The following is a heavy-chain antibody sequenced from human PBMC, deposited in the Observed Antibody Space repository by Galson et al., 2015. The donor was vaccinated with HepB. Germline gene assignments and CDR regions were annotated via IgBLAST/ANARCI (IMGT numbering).Heavy chain of an antibody. Sequence: QSGAEVKKPGESLRISCQGSGFTFTTYWITWVRQMPGKGLEWMGRISPRDSYTNYGPSFEGNVTISVDQSTSTAYLQWSSLKSSDTGMYYCARHPGLVTPFDSWGQGTLVIVSS. CDR1: GFTFTTYW. V-gene: IGHV5-10-1*01. D-gene: IGHD2-21*02. CDR3: ARHPGLVTPFDS. J-gene: IGHJ4*02. CDR2: ISPRDSYT.